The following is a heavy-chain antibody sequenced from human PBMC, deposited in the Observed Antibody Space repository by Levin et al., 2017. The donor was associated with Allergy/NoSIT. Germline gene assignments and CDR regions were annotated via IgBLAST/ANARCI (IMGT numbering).Heavy chain of an antibody. CDR3: AKDRPLGGSGSYHDY. V-gene: IGHV3-23*01. J-gene: IGHJ4*02. D-gene: IGHD3-10*01. CDR2: ISGSGGST. CDR1: GFTFSSYA. Sequence: LSLTCAASGFTFSSYAMSWVRQAPGKGLEWVSAISGSGGSTYYADSVKGRFTISRDNSKNTLYLQMNSLRAEDTAVYYCAKDRPLGGSGSYHDYWGQGTLVTVSS.